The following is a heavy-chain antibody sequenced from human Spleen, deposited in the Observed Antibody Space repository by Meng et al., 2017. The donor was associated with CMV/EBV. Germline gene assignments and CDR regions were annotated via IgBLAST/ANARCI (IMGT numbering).Heavy chain of an antibody. J-gene: IGHJ5*02. CDR2: IIPIFGTA. Sequence: ISWVRQAPGQGLGWMGGIIPIFGTANYAQKFQGRVTITTNESTSTAYMELSSLRSEDTAVYYCARAYCSSTSCYTVRFLEWLPYFDPWGQGTLVTVSS. V-gene: IGHV1-69*05. CDR3: ARAYCSSTSCYTVRFLEWLPYFDP. D-gene: IGHD2-2*02.